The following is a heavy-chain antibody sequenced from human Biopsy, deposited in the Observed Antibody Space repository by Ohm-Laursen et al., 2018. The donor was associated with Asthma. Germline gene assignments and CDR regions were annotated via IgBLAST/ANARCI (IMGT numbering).Heavy chain of an antibody. CDR2: MNPNSGNT. CDR1: GYTFTSYD. V-gene: IGHV1-8*01. Sequence: SVKVSCKASGYTFTSYDINWVRQATGQGLEWMGWMNPNSGNTGYAQKFQGRVTMTRNTSISTAYMELSSLRSEDTAVYYCARTYFDFLTGQVHDAFAMWGQGTMVTVSS. D-gene: IGHD3-9*01. J-gene: IGHJ3*02. CDR3: ARTYFDFLTGQVHDAFAM.